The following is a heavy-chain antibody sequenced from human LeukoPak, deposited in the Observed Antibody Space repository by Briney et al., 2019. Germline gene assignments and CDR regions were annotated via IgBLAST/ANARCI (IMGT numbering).Heavy chain of an antibody. CDR3: AKGPGSSGPTGAYYYYYGMDV. CDR2: IKQDGSEK. CDR1: GFTFSSYW. J-gene: IGHJ6*02. Sequence: GGSLRLSCVVSGFTFSSYWMSWVRQAPGKGLEWVANIKQDGSEKYYVDSVKGRFTISRDNAKNSLYLQMNSLRAEDTAVYYCAKGPGSSGPTGAYYYYYGMDVWGQGTTVTVSS. D-gene: IGHD3-22*01. V-gene: IGHV3-7*03.